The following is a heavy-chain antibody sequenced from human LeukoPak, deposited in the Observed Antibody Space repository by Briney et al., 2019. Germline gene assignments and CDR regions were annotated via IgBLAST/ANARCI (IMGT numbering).Heavy chain of an antibody. D-gene: IGHD4-17*01. V-gene: IGHV4-38-2*01. CDR3: ARGPPSGDYHFDY. CDR2: IYHSGIT. Sequence: PSETLSLTCAVSGYSISSGYYWGWIRQPPGKGLEWIGSIYHSGITYYNPSLKSRVTISVDTSKNQFSLKLSSVTAADTAVYYCARGPPSGDYHFDYWGQGTLVTVSS. CDR1: GYSISSGYY. J-gene: IGHJ4*02.